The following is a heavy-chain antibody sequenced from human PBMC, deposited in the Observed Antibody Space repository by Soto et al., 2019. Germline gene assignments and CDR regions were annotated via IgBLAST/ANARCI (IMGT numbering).Heavy chain of an antibody. V-gene: IGHV4-31*03. D-gene: IGHD2-2*01. Sequence: QVQLQESGPGLVKPSQTLSLTCTVSGGSISSGGYYWSWIRQHPGKGLEWIGYIYYSGSTYYNPSLKSRVTISVDTSKNQFSLKLSSVTAADTAVYYCARGDCSSTSCDPTYFDYWGQGTLVTVSS. CDR2: IYYSGST. CDR1: GGSISSGGYY. CDR3: ARGDCSSTSCDPTYFDY. J-gene: IGHJ4*02.